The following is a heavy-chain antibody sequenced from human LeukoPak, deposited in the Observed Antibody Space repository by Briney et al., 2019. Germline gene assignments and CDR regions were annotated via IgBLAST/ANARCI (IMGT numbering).Heavy chain of an antibody. CDR1: GFTFSSSR. D-gene: IGHD6-13*01. CDR2: INTDGSST. V-gene: IGHV3-74*01. Sequence: GGSLRLSCAASGFTFSSSRMLWVRQTPGKGLVWVSNINTDGSSTNYADSVKGRFAISRDNAKNTLYLQMDSLRVEDTAIYYCANYLSSSLAPSFDYWGQGTLVTVSS. CDR3: ANYLSSSLAPSFDY. J-gene: IGHJ4*02.